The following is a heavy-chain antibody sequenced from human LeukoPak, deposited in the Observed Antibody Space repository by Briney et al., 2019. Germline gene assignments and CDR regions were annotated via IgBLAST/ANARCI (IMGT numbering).Heavy chain of an antibody. V-gene: IGHV3-30*02. CDR3: AKAGGPYYYDSSGYPAFDY. J-gene: IGHJ4*02. CDR2: IRHDGSNK. CDR1: GFTFSSYG. D-gene: IGHD3-22*01. Sequence: PGGSLRLSCAASGFTFSSYGMHWVRQAPGKGLEWVAFIRHDGSNKYYADSVKGRFTISRDNSKNTLYLQMNSLRAEYTAVYYCAKAGGPYYYDSSGYPAFDYWGQGTLVTVSS.